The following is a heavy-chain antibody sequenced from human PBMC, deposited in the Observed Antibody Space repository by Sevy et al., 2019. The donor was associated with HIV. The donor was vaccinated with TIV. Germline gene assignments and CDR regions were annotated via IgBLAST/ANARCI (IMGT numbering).Heavy chain of an antibody. CDR1: GFTFSSYA. J-gene: IGHJ5*02. CDR2: ISYDGSNK. V-gene: IGHV3-30-3*01. CDR3: ARDQHDYGGNLRTGWFDP. Sequence: GGSLRLSCAASGFTFSSYAMHWVRQAPGKGLEWVAVISYDGSNKYYADSVKGRFTISRDNSKNTRYLQRNSLRAEDTAVYYCARDQHDYGGNLRTGWFDPWGQGTLVTVSS. D-gene: IGHD4-17*01.